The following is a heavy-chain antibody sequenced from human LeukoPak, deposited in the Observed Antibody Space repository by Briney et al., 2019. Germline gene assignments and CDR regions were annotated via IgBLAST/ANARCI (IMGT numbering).Heavy chain of an antibody. D-gene: IGHD6-6*01. CDR2: IYYSGSP. Sequence: SETLSLTCTVSGGSISNNNYYWAWTRQPPGKGLECIGSIYYSGSPYYNPSLKSRVTISVDTSKNQFSLKLISVSAADKAVYYCVRHGPYSNSRDAFDMWGQGTMVTVSS. V-gene: IGHV4-39*01. J-gene: IGHJ3*02. CDR1: GGSISNNNYY. CDR3: VRHGPYSNSRDAFDM.